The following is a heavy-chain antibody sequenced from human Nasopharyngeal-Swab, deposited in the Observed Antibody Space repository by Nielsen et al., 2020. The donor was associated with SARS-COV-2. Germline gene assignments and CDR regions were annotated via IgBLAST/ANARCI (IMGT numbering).Heavy chain of an antibody. CDR1: GGSISSSSYY. CDR3: ARERFSVVVTAIRYFDL. CDR2: IYYSGSA. Sequence: SETLSLTCTVSGGSISSSSYYWSWIRQPPGKGLEWIGYIYYSGSAYYNPSLKSRVTISVDTSKNQFSLKLSSVTAADTAVYYCARERFSVVVTAIRYFDLWGRGTLVTVSP. J-gene: IGHJ2*01. V-gene: IGHV4-30-4*01. D-gene: IGHD2-21*02.